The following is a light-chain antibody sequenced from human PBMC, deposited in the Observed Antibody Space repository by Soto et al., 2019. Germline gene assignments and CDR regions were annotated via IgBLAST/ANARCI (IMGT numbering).Light chain of an antibody. Sequence: EIVLTQSPGTLSLFPGERATLSCRASQSVATTYLAWYQQKPGQAPRLLIYGASSRATGIPDRFSGGGSGTDFTLTISRLEPEDCAVYYCQQYGNSPPWTFGQGTKVDIK. CDR1: QSVATTY. CDR3: QQYGNSPPWT. V-gene: IGKV3-20*01. J-gene: IGKJ1*01. CDR2: GAS.